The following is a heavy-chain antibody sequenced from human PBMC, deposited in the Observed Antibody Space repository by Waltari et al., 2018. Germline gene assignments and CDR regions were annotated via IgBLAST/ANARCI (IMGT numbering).Heavy chain of an antibody. D-gene: IGHD4-17*01. J-gene: IGHJ6*02. CDR3: ARALLGLTNRLDV. V-gene: IGHV7-4-1*02. CDR2: INTKNGHP. CDR1: GYTFTDDT. Sequence: QVQLAQSGSELKEPGASVKVSCRSSGYTFTDDTINWVRQAPGQGLEWMGWINTKNGHPTYVQGFTGRFVFSLDTSVSTTYLQITGLKAEDTAVYFCARALLGLTNRLDVWGQGTTVTISS.